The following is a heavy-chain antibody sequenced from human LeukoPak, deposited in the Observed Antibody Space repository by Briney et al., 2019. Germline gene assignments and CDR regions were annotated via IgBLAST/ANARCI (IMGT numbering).Heavy chain of an antibody. D-gene: IGHD3-16*02. CDR2: IIPIFGTA. V-gene: IGHV1-69*13. J-gene: IGHJ6*03. Sequence: SVKVSCKASGGTFSSYAISWVRQAPGQGLEWMGGIIPIFGTANYAQKFQGRVTITAGESTSTAYMELSSLRSEDTAVYYCASPPPYDYVWGSYHYYYYMDVWGKGTTVTVSS. CDR3: ASPPPYDYVWGSYHYYYYMDV. CDR1: GGTFSSYA.